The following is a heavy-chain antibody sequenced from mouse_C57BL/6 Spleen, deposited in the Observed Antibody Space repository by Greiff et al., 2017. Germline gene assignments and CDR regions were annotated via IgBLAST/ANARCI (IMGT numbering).Heavy chain of an antibody. Sequence: QVQLQQPGAELVRPGSSVKLSCKASGYTFTSYWMHWVKQRPIQGLEWIGNIDPSDSETHYNQKFKDKATLTVDKSSSTAYMQLSSLTSEDSAVYYCARLRDDYDGYYFDDWGQGTTLTVSS. D-gene: IGHD2-4*01. CDR3: ARLRDDYDGYYFDD. CDR1: GYTFTSYW. V-gene: IGHV1-52*01. CDR2: IDPSDSET. J-gene: IGHJ2*01.